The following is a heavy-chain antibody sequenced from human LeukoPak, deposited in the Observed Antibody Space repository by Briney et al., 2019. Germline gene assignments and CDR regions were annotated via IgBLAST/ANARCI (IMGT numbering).Heavy chain of an antibody. Sequence: PGGSLRLSCAASGFTFSSFWMHWVRQAPGKGLVWVSRIISDGSSTNYADSVKGRFTISRDNAKNTLYLQMNSLRAEDTSVYYCVRARGSCSSTSCYNWFDPWGQGTLVTVSS. CDR3: VRARGSCSSTSCYNWFDP. J-gene: IGHJ5*02. D-gene: IGHD2-2*01. CDR1: GFTFSSFW. CDR2: IISDGSST. V-gene: IGHV3-74*01.